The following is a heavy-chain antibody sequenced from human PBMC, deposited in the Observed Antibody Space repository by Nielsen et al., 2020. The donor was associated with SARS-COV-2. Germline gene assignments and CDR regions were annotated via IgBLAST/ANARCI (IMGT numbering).Heavy chain of an antibody. V-gene: IGHV1-69*13. J-gene: IGHJ6*02. D-gene: IGHD6-13*01. CDR2: IIPIFGTA. CDR1: GGTFSSYA. CDR3: ARDGEQQPYGPYYYYGMDV. Sequence: SVKVSCKASGGTFSSYAISWVRQAPGQGLEWMGGIIPIFGTANYAQKLQGRVTITADESTSTAYMELSSLRSEDTVVYYCARDGEQQPYGPYYYYGMDVWGQGTTVTVSS.